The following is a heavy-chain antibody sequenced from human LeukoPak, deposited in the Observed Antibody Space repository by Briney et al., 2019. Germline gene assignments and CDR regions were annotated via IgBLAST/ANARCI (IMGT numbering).Heavy chain of an antibody. CDR2: IYHSGST. D-gene: IGHD2-15*01. V-gene: IGHV4-38-2*01. J-gene: IGHJ4*02. Sequence: PSETLSLTCAVSGYSISSGYYWGWIRQPPGQGVEWIGSIYHSGSTYYNPSLKSRVTISVDTSKNQFALKLSSVTAADTAVYYCARSVGYCSGGSCDEGYWGQGTLVTVSS. CDR3: ARSVGYCSGGSCDEGY. CDR1: GYSISSGYY.